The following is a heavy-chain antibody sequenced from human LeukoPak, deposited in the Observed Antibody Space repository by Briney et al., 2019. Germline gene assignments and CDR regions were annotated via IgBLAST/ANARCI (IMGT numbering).Heavy chain of an antibody. Sequence: PGGSLRLSCVASGFTFRDFSMSWVRQAPGKGLGWVSVISNGGDHTYYADSVKGRFAISRDNSKNTLYLQMNSLRTEDTAIYYCAKDRLYFGNDFGDYWGQGTLATVSS. V-gene: IGHV3-23*01. CDR2: ISNGGDHT. CDR1: GFTFRDFS. CDR3: AKDRLYFGNDFGDY. J-gene: IGHJ4*02. D-gene: IGHD3-9*01.